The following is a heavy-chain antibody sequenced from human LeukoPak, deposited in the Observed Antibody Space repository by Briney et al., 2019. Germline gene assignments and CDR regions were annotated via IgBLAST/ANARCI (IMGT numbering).Heavy chain of an antibody. CDR1: GFTFSSYA. CDR3: AKVGALSGSYDYFDY. CDR2: ISGSGGST. Sequence: PGASLRLSCAAPGFTFSSYAMSWVRQAPGKGLEWVSAISGSGGSTYYADSVKGRFTISRDNSKNTLYLQMNSLRAEDTAVYYCAKVGALSGSYDYFDYWGQGTLVTVSS. V-gene: IGHV3-23*01. D-gene: IGHD3-10*01. J-gene: IGHJ4*02.